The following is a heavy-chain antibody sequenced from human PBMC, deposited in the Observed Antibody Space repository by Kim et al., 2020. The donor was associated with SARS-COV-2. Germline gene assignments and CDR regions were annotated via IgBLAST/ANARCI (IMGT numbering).Heavy chain of an antibody. CDR3: ARLDSSGYLFDY. V-gene: IGHV4-39*07. Sequence: YYNPSLRSRVTISVDTSKSQFSLNLSSVTAADTAVYYCARLDSSGYLFDYWGQGTLVIVSS. D-gene: IGHD3-22*01. J-gene: IGHJ4*02.